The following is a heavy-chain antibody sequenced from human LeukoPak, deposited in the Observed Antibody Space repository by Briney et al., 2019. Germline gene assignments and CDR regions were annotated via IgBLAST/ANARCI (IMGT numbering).Heavy chain of an antibody. CDR2: IYYSGTT. V-gene: IGHV4-61*05. Sequence: SETLSLTCTVSGGSISSSSYYWSWVRQAPGKGLEWIGYIYYSGTTGYNPSLKSRVTILVDTSKNQFSLKLSSVTAADTAVYYCARHERDASLDHALDIWGQGTMVTVSS. D-gene: IGHD5-24*01. CDR1: GGSISSSSYY. CDR3: ARHERDASLDHALDI. J-gene: IGHJ3*02.